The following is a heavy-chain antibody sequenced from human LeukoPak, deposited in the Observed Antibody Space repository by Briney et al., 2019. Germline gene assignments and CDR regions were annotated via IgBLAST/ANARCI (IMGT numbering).Heavy chain of an antibody. J-gene: IGHJ4*02. V-gene: IGHV4-59*01. CDR3: ARVKAAAAVEHFDY. Sequence: PSETLSLTCTVSGGSISSYYWSWIRQPPGKGLEWIGYIYYSGSTNYNPSLKSRVTISVDTSKNQFSLKLSSVTAADTAVYYCARVKAAAAVEHFDYWGQGTLVTVSS. D-gene: IGHD6-13*01. CDR2: IYYSGST. CDR1: GGSISSYY.